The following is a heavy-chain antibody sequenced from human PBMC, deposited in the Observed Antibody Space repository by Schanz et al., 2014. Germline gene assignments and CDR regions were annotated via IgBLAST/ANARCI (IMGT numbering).Heavy chain of an antibody. J-gene: IGHJ4*02. CDR1: GFTFSSYA. CDR2: ISGSGGSA. D-gene: IGHD3-9*01. Sequence: EVQLVESGGGLVQPGGSLRLSCAASGFTFSSYAMHWVRQAPGKGLEWVSHISGSGGSAYYADSVKGRLTISRDNYKTPLYLQMNSLRAEDTAVYYCAMGYFGSPFDFWGQGTLVTVSS. CDR3: AMGYFGSPFDF. V-gene: IGHV3-23*04.